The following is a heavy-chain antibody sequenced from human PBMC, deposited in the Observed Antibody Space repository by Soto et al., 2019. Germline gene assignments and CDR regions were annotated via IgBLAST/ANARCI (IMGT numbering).Heavy chain of an antibody. CDR3: VRGRWLQAVEH. Sequence: QGHLEEAGGGVVQPAGSLRLSCVASGFDFRGDLMHWVRQAPGKGLEWVAYVWYDGSNKMYAASVQGRFTISRDNSKDTLYLQMTSLSEDDTAVYYCVRGRWLQAVEHWGQGTLVTVSS. D-gene: IGHD3-16*01. CDR1: GFDFRGDL. CDR2: VWYDGSNK. J-gene: IGHJ1*01. V-gene: IGHV3-30*02.